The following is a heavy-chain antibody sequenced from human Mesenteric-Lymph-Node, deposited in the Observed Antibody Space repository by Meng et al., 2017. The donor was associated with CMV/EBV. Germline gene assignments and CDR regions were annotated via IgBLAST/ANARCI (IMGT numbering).Heavy chain of an antibody. CDR3: ARAVVTLDYYYYYGMDV. CDR1: RFTFSSYW. D-gene: IGHD3-22*01. CDR2: IKQDGTTK. V-gene: IGHV3-7*01. Sequence: GESLKISCAASRFTFSSYWMSWVRQAPGKGLEWVANIKQDGTTKYYVDSVKGRFTISRDNAKNSLYLQMNSLRAEDTAVYYCARAVVTLDYYYYYGMDVWGQGTTVTVSS. J-gene: IGHJ6*02.